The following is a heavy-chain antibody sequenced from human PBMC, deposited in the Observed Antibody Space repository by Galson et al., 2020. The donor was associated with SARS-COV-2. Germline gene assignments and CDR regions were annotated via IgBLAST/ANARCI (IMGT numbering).Heavy chain of an antibody. CDR2: ISPFNGNT. J-gene: IGHJ4*02. CDR3: ARAPGYYDRNGHCFQYYDV. CDR1: GYSFTGFG. V-gene: IGHV1-18*01. Sequence: ASVQVSCKASGYSFTGFGVAWVRQAPGQGLEWMGRISPFNGNTNQGQKFQGRLTVSADTTTSTAYMELRSLRSDDTAIYYCARAPGYYDRNGHCFQYYDVWGQGTLVAVSS. D-gene: IGHD3-22*01.